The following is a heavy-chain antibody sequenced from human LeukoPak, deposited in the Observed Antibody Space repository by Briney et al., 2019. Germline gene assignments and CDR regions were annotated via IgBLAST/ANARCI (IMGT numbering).Heavy chain of an antibody. Sequence: GGSLRLSCAASGFTFNIYEMNWVRQAPGKGLEWISYISSSGSTIYYADSVKGRFTISRDNAKNSLYLQMNSLRAEDTAVYYCARDPRSFGGVIARFDYWGQGTLVTVSS. J-gene: IGHJ4*02. D-gene: IGHD3-16*02. CDR2: ISSSGSTI. CDR1: GFTFNIYE. V-gene: IGHV3-48*03. CDR3: ARDPRSFGGVIARFDY.